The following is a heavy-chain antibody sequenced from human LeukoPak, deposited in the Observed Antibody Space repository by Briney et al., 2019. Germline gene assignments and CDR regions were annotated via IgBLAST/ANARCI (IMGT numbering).Heavy chain of an antibody. CDR1: GFTFDDYA. CDR2: ISGDGGST. Sequence: PGGSLRLSCAASGFTFDDYAMHWVRQAPGKGLEWVSLISGDGGSTYYADSVKGRFTISRDNSKNSLYLQMNSLRTEDTALYYCAKDMGYSYPQYYFDYWGQGTLVTVFS. CDR3: AKDMGYSYPQYYFDY. J-gene: IGHJ4*02. D-gene: IGHD5-18*01. V-gene: IGHV3-43*02.